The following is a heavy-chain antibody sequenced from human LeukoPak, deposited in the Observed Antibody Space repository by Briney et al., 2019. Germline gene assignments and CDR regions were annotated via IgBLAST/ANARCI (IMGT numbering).Heavy chain of an antibody. CDR3: ARTPAAFDY. D-gene: IGHD2-2*01. J-gene: IGHJ4*02. CDR2: IYHSGST. CDR1: GYSISSGYY. Sequence: SETLSLTCAVSGYSISSGYYWGWIRQPPGKGLEWIGSIYHSGSTYYNPSLKSRVTISVDTSKNQFSLKLSSVTAADTAVYYCARTPAAFDYWGQGTLVTVSS. V-gene: IGHV4-38-2*01.